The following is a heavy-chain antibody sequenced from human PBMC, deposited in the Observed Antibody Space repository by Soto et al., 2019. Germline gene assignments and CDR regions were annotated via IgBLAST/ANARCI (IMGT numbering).Heavy chain of an antibody. D-gene: IGHD1-7*01. Sequence: XASLTISRKGSGYSSTSYWISWVRQMPGKGLEWMGRIDPSDSYTNYSPSFPGHVTIPANKSIKTAYLQWSSLTASDTATYYCARSKLQIDYCGQGPLVTVSS. CDR3: ARSKLQIDY. CDR2: IDPSDSYT. CDR1: GYSSTSYW. J-gene: IGHJ4*02. V-gene: IGHV5-10-1*01.